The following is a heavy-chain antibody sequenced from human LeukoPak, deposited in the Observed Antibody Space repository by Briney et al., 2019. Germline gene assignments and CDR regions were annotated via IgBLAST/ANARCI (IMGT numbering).Heavy chain of an antibody. J-gene: IGHJ5*02. V-gene: IGHV4-34*01. Sequence: PETLSLTCAVYGGSFSGYYWSWTRQPPGKGLEWIGEINHSGSTNYNPSLKSRVTISVDTSKNQFSLKLSSVTAADTAVYYCARGGRVRFGTWGQGTLVTVSS. D-gene: IGHD3-10*01. CDR3: ARGGRVRFGT. CDR2: INHSGST. CDR1: GGSFSGYY.